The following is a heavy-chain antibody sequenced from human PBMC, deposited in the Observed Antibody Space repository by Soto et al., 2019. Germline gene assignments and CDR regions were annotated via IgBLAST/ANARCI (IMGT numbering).Heavy chain of an antibody. CDR1: GFTFSSYN. D-gene: IGHD5-18*01. V-gene: IGHV3-48*02. Sequence: PGGSLRLSCTASGFTFSSYNMNWVRQAPGKGLEWVSYLSSSITIYYADSVRGRFTISRDNAKNSLYLQMNSLREEDTAVYYCARGGRGYSYEGGFGYWGQGTLVTVSS. J-gene: IGHJ4*02. CDR3: ARGGRGYSYEGGFGY. CDR2: LSSSITI.